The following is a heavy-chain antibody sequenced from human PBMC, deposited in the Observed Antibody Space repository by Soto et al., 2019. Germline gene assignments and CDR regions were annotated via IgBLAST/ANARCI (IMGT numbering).Heavy chain of an antibody. CDR3: ARGYSGYYLRGEFFDS. D-gene: IGHD5-12*01. CDR1: GGTFSSYT. CDR2: IIPILGRA. Sequence: QVQLVQSGAEVKKPGSSVKVSCKASGGTFSSYTISWVRQAPGQGLEWMGRIIPILGRANYAQKFQGSVTIHAKKSTRTAYMELSSLRTEATAVYYCARGYSGYYLRGEFFDSWCQASLVKVS. J-gene: IGHJ4*02. V-gene: IGHV1-69*08.